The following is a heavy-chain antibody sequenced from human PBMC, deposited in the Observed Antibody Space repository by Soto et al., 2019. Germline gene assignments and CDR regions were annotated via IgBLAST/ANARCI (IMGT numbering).Heavy chain of an antibody. CDR3: ARFIDFWSGHDLYYFDY. Sequence: SETLSLPCTAAGGSISSYYWSWIRQPPGKGLEWIGYIYYSGSTNYNPSLKSRVTISVDTSKNQFSLKLSSVTAADTAVYYCARFIDFWSGHDLYYFDYWGQGTLVTVSS. V-gene: IGHV4-59*01. CDR1: GGSISSYY. J-gene: IGHJ4*02. D-gene: IGHD3-3*01. CDR2: IYYSGST.